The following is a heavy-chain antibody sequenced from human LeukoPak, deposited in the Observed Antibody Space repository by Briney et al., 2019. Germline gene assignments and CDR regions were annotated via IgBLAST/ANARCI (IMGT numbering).Heavy chain of an antibody. CDR1: GGSISSGGSR. D-gene: IGHD7-27*01. CDR3: ARDWGTYFDY. Sequence: SETLSLTCSVSGGSISSGGSRWSWIRQHPGKGLEWIGYIYYSGSTYYNPSLESRLTMSVDTSKNQFSLHLTSVTAADTAVYYCARDWGTYFDYWGQGTLVTVSS. J-gene: IGHJ4*02. CDR2: IYYSGST. V-gene: IGHV4-31*03.